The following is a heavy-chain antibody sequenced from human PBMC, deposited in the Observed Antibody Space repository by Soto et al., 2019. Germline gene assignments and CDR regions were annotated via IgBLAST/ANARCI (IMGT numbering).Heavy chain of an antibody. CDR2: FYYPGTT. CDR3: ARHLPYSSSSFSS. V-gene: IGHV4-39*01. Sequence: PSETLSLTCSVSGESVSSSTHFWGWIRQPPGKGLEWIGSFYYPGTTDYNPSLKSRVTISADTSKNHFSLTLTSVTATDTAVYYCARHLPYSSSSFSSWGQGTLVTSPQ. D-gene: IGHD6-6*01. J-gene: IGHJ5*02. CDR1: GESVSSSTHF.